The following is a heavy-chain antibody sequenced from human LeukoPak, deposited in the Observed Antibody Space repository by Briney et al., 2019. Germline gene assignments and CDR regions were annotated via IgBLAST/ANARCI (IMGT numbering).Heavy chain of an antibody. Sequence: PSETLSLTCAVYGGSFSGYYWGWIRQPPGKGLEWIGSIYHSGSTYYNPSLKSRVTISVDTSKNQFSLKLSSVTAADTAVYYCASSAPLLHWDDAFDIWGQGTMVTVSS. CDR2: IYHSGST. J-gene: IGHJ3*02. CDR3: ASSAPLLHWDDAFDI. D-gene: IGHD1-26*01. V-gene: IGHV4-38-2*01. CDR1: GGSFSGYY.